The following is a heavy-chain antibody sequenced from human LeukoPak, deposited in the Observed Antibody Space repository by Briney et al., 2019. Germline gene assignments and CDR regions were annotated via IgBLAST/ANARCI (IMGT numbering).Heavy chain of an antibody. Sequence: ASVKVSCKPSGYTFTGYYLHWVRQAPGQGLEWMGWINPNTGATIYAEKFQGRDTMTRDTSIDTAYMEMRSLRSDDTAVYYCARDRVGSGWPRPWYFEFWGQGTLITVSS. J-gene: IGHJ4*02. CDR3: ARDRVGSGWPRPWYFEF. V-gene: IGHV1-2*02. D-gene: IGHD6-19*01. CDR2: INPNTGAT. CDR1: GYTFTGYY.